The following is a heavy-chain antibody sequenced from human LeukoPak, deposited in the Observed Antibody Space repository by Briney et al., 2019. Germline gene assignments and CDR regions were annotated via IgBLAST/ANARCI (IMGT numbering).Heavy chain of an antibody. CDR2: TSFDGTNK. V-gene: IGHV3-30*14. Sequence: GGSLRLSCAGSGFTFNYFAIHWVRQAPGKGLEWVAVTSFDGTNKYYADSVKGRFTISRDNSKNTLYLQMNSLRAEDTAAYYCARSYDSSGPFDYWGQGTLVTVSS. CDR1: GFTFNYFA. D-gene: IGHD3-22*01. CDR3: ARSYDSSGPFDY. J-gene: IGHJ4*02.